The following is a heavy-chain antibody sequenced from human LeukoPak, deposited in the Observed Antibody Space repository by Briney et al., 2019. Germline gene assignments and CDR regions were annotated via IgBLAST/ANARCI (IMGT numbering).Heavy chain of an antibody. CDR1: GFTFSSYA. CDR2: ISYDGSNK. J-gene: IGHJ3*02. V-gene: IGHV3-30*04. CDR3: ARDYSSSWSRSAFDI. D-gene: IGHD6-13*01. Sequence: GGPLRLSCAASGFTFSSYAMHWVRQAPGKGLEWVAVISYDGSNKYYADSVKGRFTISRDNSKNTLYLQMNSLRAGDTAVYYCARDYSSSWSRSAFDIWGQGTMVTVSS.